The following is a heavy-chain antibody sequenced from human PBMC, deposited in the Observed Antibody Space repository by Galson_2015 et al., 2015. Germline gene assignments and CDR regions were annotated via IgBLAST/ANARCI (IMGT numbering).Heavy chain of an antibody. Sequence: SVKVSCKVSGYTLTELSMHWARQAPGKGLEWMGGFDPEDGETIYAQKFQGRVTMTEDTSTDTAYMELSSLRSEDTAVYYCATESITMVQGRNWFDPGGQGTLVTVSS. CDR3: ATESITMVQGRNWFDP. D-gene: IGHD3-10*01. J-gene: IGHJ5*02. CDR2: FDPEDGET. V-gene: IGHV1-24*01. CDR1: GYTLTELS.